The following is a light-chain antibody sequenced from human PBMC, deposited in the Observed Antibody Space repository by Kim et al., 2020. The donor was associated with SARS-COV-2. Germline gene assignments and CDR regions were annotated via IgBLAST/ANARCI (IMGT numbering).Light chain of an antibody. Sequence: GFPGQSITISCTGTSSNLGGYNYVSWYQQHPGKAPRLIIYDVNKRPSGVPDSFSGSKSGNTASLTVSGLQAEDEADYYCSSYGGSVFGGGTQLTVL. CDR1: SSNLGGYNY. CDR3: SSYGGSV. CDR2: DVN. J-gene: IGLJ2*01. V-gene: IGLV2-8*01.